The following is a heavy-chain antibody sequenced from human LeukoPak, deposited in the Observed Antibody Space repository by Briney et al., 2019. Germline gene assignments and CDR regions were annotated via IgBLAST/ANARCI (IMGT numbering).Heavy chain of an antibody. Sequence: GSLSLSCAASGFTFSDYYMSWIRQPPGKGLEWIGSIYYSGSTYYNPSLKSRVTISVDTSKNQFSLKLSSVTAADTAVYYCARLDVGYYFDYWGQGTLVTVSS. D-gene: IGHD2-15*01. CDR1: GFTFSDYY. V-gene: IGHV4-39*01. CDR3: ARLDVGYYFDY. CDR2: IYYSGST. J-gene: IGHJ4*02.